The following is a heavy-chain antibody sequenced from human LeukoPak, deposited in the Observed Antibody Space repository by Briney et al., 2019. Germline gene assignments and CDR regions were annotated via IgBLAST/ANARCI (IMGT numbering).Heavy chain of an antibody. J-gene: IGHJ4*02. CDR3: ARVGLAYCGGDCYYS. D-gene: IGHD2-21*02. Sequence: VASVKVSCKASGNTFTNYGISWVRQAPGQGLEWMGWISAYNGNTNYAQKLQGRVTMTTDTSTSTAYMELRSLRSDDTAVYYCARVGLAYCGGDCYYSWGQGTLVTVSS. CDR1: GNTFTNYG. V-gene: IGHV1-18*01. CDR2: ISAYNGNT.